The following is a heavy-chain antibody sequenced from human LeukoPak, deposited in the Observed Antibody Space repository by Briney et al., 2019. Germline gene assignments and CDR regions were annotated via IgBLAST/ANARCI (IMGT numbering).Heavy chain of an antibody. CDR3: ATSGLRSLEEGDPECLLDY. J-gene: IGHJ4*02. CDR1: GFTVSSNY. D-gene: IGHD4-17*01. Sequence: PGGSLRLSCAASGFTVSSNYMSWVRQAPGKGLEWVSAISGSGGSTYYADSVKGRFTISRDNSKNTLYLQMNSLRAEDTAVYYCATSGLRSLEEGDPECLLDYWGQGTLVTVSS. CDR2: ISGSGGST. V-gene: IGHV3-23*01.